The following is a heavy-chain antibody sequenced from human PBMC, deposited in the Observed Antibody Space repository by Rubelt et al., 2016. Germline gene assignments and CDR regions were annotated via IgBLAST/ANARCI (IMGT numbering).Heavy chain of an antibody. CDR3: ARGARRYSMDPRNAFDI. Sequence: QVQLVQSGAAVQKPGASVKVSCKASGYTFPSYVISWVRQAPGQGLARRGWISAYNGNTTYAQKLPGRFPLTPATSTSTAYMGLRSLGSDATAVYYCARGARRYSMDPRNAFDIWGQGTMVTVSS. V-gene: IGHV1-18*01. J-gene: IGHJ3*02. D-gene: IGHD4-11*01. CDR1: GYTFPSYV. CDR2: ISAYNGNT.